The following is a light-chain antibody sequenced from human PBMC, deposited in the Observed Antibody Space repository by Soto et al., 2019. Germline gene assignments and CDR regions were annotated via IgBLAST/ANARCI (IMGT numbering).Light chain of an antibody. Sequence: DIQMTQSPSTLSASVGDRVTITCRASQAISSWLAWFQQKPGRPPKLLIYKASSLESGVPSRFSGSGSGTEFTLTISSLQPDDFATYYCLHYNSYSRTFGQGTKVEVK. CDR2: KAS. J-gene: IGKJ1*01. CDR1: QAISSW. V-gene: IGKV1-5*03. CDR3: LHYNSYSRT.